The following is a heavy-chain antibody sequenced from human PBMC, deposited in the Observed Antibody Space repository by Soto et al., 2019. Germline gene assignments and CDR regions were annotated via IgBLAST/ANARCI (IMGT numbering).Heavy chain of an antibody. Sequence: QVQLVQSGAEVKKPGASVKVSCKASGYTFTGYYMHWVRQAPGQGLEWMGWINPNSGGTDYAQKFQGWVTMTRDTSISTAYMELSRLRSDDTAVYYCARGRYYYDFWSGSYAFDIWGQGTMVTVSS. CDR1: GYTFTGYY. V-gene: IGHV1-2*04. J-gene: IGHJ3*02. D-gene: IGHD3-3*01. CDR3: ARGRYYYDFWSGSYAFDI. CDR2: INPNSGGT.